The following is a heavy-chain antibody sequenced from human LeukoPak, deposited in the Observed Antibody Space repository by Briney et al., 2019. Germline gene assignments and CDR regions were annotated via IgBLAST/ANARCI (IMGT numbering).Heavy chain of an antibody. CDR2: ISGNSGNI. Sequence: GGSLRLSCSASGFTFEDYAMHWVRQAPGKGLGWVTGISGNSGNIRYADSMKGRFTISRDNSKSMLYLQMNSLRAEDTAVYYCETLAPIRFFYYGMDVWGQGTTVTVSS. D-gene: IGHD3-16*01. J-gene: IGHJ6*02. CDR3: ETLAPIRFFYYGMDV. V-gene: IGHV3-9*01. CDR1: GFTFEDYA.